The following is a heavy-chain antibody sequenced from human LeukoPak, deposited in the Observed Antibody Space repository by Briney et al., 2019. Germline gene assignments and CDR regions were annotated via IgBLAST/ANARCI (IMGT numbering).Heavy chain of an antibody. Sequence: SETLSLTRTVSGGSISSYYWSWIRQPPGKGLEWIGYIYYGGSTNYNPSLKSRVTISVDTSKNQFSLKLSSVTAADTAIYYCARLGGATSPFGYWGQGTLVTVSS. CDR1: GGSISSYY. D-gene: IGHD1-26*01. V-gene: IGHV4-59*08. J-gene: IGHJ4*02. CDR2: IYYGGST. CDR3: ARLGGATSPFGY.